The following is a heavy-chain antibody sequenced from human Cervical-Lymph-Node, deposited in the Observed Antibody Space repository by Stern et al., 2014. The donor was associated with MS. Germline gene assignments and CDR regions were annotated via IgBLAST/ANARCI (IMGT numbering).Heavy chain of an antibody. CDR3: ARGEGSTTPPNWFDP. J-gene: IGHJ5*02. CDR2: INHSGST. Sequence: QVQLQQWGAGLLKPSETLSLTCAVYGGSFSGYYWSWIRQPPGKGLEWIGEINHSGSTNYNPSLKSRVPISVDPSKNQFSLKLSSVTAADTAVYYCARGEGSTTPPNWFDPWGQGTLVTVSS. V-gene: IGHV4-34*01. D-gene: IGHD2-2*01. CDR1: GGSFSGYY.